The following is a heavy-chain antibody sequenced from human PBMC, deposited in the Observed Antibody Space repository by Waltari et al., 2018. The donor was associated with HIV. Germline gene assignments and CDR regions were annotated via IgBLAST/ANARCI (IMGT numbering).Heavy chain of an antibody. J-gene: IGHJ4*02. V-gene: IGHV3-74*01. CDR1: GFTLSSYW. D-gene: IGHD6-6*01. CDR3: AKGGAHPIDF. CDR2: INSDGSTT. Sequence: EVRLVESGGGLVQPGGSLRLSCAASGFTLSSYWMHWVRQAPGKGPVWVEGINSDGSTTSYADSVKGRFTISRENAKNTLYLQMNSLRAEDTAVYYCAKGGAHPIDFWGQGTLVTVSS.